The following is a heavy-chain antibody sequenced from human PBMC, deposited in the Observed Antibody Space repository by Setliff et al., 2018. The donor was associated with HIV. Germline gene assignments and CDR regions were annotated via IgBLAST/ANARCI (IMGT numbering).Heavy chain of an antibody. Sequence: PSETLSLTCTVSGGSISNSSHYWDWIRQPPGKGLEWIGTINYSRNTYDNPSLKSRVTISVDTSKKQFSLKLSSVSAADTAVYYCARRWKSSQYYDFWSPRSSYFDFWGQGMLVTVSS. CDR1: GGSISNSSHY. J-gene: IGHJ4*02. CDR3: ARRWKSSQYYDFWSPRSSYFDF. V-gene: IGHV4-39*01. CDR2: INYSRNT. D-gene: IGHD3-3*01.